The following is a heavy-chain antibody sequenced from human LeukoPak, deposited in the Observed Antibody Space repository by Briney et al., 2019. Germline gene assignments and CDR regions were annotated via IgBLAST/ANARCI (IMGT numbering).Heavy chain of an antibody. J-gene: IGHJ2*01. CDR2: INHSGST. CDR3: ARATEKPFDL. V-gene: IGHV4-34*01. CDR1: GGSFSGHY. Sequence: SETLSLTCAVYGGSFSGHYWSWIRQPPGKGLEWIGEINHSGSTNYNPSLKSRVTISVDTSKNQFSLKLSSVTAADTAVYYCARATEKPFDLWGRGTLVTVSS.